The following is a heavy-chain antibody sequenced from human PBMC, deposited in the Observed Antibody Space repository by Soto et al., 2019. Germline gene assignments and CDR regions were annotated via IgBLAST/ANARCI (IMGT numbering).Heavy chain of an antibody. J-gene: IGHJ4*02. CDR2: IYDSGST. Sequence: PPGKGLEWVGSIYDSGSTYYNPSLKSRVTISVDTSKNQVSLKLTSGTAADTALYYCARRYAVTNFYFDYWGQGILVTVSS. CDR3: ARRYAVTNFYFDY. V-gene: IGHV4-39*01. D-gene: IGHD4-17*01.